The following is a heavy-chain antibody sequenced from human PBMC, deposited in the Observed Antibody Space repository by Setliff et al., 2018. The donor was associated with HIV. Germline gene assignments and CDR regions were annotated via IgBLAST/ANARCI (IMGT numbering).Heavy chain of an antibody. CDR1: GDSIITYY. D-gene: IGHD3-9*01. Sequence: SETLSLTCTVSGDSIITYYWTWIRQPPGKGLEWIGYIHHSGSSDYTPSLRSRVTMSVDTSKNQFSLKLSSVTAADTAVYYCARRGAYYDILTGYRSHYFDYWGQGTLVTVSS. CDR2: IHHSGSS. CDR3: ARRGAYYDILTGYRSHYFDY. V-gene: IGHV4-59*08. J-gene: IGHJ4*02.